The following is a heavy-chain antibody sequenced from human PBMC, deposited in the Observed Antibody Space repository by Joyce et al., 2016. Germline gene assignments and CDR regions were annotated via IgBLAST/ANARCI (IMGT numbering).Heavy chain of an antibody. CDR3: AHAPATDRYYGMDV. CDR1: GFSLSTSGVG. J-gene: IGHJ6*02. D-gene: IGHD6-25*01. Sequence: QVTLKESGPTLVKPTQTLTLTCTFSGFSLSTSGVGVGWIRQPPGTALEWLALIYWDDDKRYSSSLKSRLTITKDTSKNQVVLTMTNMDPVDTATYYCAHAPATDRYYGMDVWGQGTTVTGSS. V-gene: IGHV2-5*02. CDR2: IYWDDDK.